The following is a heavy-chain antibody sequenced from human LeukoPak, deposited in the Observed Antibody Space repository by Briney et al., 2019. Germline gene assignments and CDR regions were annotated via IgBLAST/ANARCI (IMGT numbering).Heavy chain of an antibody. V-gene: IGHV4-31*03. J-gene: IGHJ4*02. CDR2: IYYSGST. CDR1: GGSISSGGYY. Sequence: SQTLSLTCTVSGGSISSGGYYWSWIRQHPGKGLEWIGYIYYSGSTYYNPSLKSRVTISVDTSKNQFSLMLSSVTAADTAVYYCERVYGGNLDYWGQRTLVTVSS. D-gene: IGHD4-23*01. CDR3: ERVYGGNLDY.